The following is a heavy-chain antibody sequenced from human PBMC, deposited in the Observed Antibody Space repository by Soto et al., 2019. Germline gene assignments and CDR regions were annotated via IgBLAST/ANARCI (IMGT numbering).Heavy chain of an antibody. CDR2: VHHSWGA. J-gene: IGHJ6*02. V-gene: IGHV4-59*08. D-gene: IGHD1-26*01. CDR1: GGSISSYY. CDR3: ARQGVGPLHGLVDV. Sequence: QVQLQESGPGLVKPSETLSLSCTVSGGSISSYYWSWFRQSPGKRMEWIGYVHHSWGASYNPALQSRLAIPLDTSKSQSSLNVSTVTATYTAVYYCARQGVGPLHGLVDVWGQGSTFIVS.